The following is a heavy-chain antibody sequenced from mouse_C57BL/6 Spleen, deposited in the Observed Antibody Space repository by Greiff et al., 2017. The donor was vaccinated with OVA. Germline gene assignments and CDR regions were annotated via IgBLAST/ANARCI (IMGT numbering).Heavy chain of an antibody. Sequence: VKLMESGAELVRPGASVKLSCKASGYTFTDYYINWVKQRPGQGLEWIARIYPGSGNTYYNEKFKGQATLTAEKSASTAYMHLSSLTSEDSADYFCARGNWFAYWGQGTLVTVSA. V-gene: IGHV1-76*01. J-gene: IGHJ3*01. CDR2: IYPGSGNT. CDR1: GYTFTDYY. CDR3: ARGNWFAY.